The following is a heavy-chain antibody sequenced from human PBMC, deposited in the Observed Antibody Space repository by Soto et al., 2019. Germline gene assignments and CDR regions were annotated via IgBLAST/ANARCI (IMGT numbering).Heavy chain of an antibody. J-gene: IGHJ4*02. CDR2: IYYSGST. V-gene: IGHV4-59*01. CDR1: GGSISSYY. D-gene: IGHD6-19*01. Sequence: SDTLSLTCTVSGGSISSYYWSWIRQPPGKGLEWIGYIYYSGSTNYNPSLKSRVTISVDTSKNQFSLKLSSVTAADTAVYYCARVHPGYSSGWSFDYWGQGTLVTVSS. CDR3: ARVHPGYSSGWSFDY.